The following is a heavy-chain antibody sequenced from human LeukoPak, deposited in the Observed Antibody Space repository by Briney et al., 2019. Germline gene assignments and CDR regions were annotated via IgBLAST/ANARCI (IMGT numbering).Heavy chain of an antibody. D-gene: IGHD3-9*01. Sequence: ASVKVSCKPSGHTFTGYYIHWARQAPGQGLEWMGRINPNSGGTNYAQKFQGRVTMSRDTSINTAYMELSRLRSDDTAVYYCSRDDILTGYYPPFDFWGQGTLVTVSS. J-gene: IGHJ4*02. CDR2: INPNSGGT. CDR1: GHTFTGYY. V-gene: IGHV1-2*06. CDR3: SRDDILTGYYPPFDF.